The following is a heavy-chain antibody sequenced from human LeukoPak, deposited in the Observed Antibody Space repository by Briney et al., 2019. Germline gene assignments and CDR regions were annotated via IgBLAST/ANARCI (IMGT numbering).Heavy chain of an antibody. J-gene: IGHJ3*02. Sequence: KPSETLSLTCTVSGGSISSYYWSWIRQPPGKGLEWIGYIYYSESTNYNPSLKSRVTVSVDTSKNQFSLKLSSVTAADTAVYYCAREWEFDAFDIWGQGTMVTVSS. V-gene: IGHV4-59*01. CDR2: IYYSEST. D-gene: IGHD1-26*01. CDR1: GGSISSYY. CDR3: AREWEFDAFDI.